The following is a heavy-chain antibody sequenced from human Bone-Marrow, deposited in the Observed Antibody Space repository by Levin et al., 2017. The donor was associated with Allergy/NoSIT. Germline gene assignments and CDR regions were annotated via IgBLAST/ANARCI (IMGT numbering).Heavy chain of an antibody. CDR1: GFTFDNYA. CDR3: WRGASVLDYYYYGLDV. V-gene: IGHV3-30*09. J-gene: IGHJ6*02. CDR2: ISYHGSSK. Sequence: GESLKISCAASGFTFDNYALHWVRQAPGKGLEWVAVISYHGSSKFYADSVEDRFDIARDNSKNTVSLHMDSLRPEDTAVYYCWRGASVLDYYYYGLDVWGRGTTVTVSS. D-gene: IGHD5/OR15-5a*01.